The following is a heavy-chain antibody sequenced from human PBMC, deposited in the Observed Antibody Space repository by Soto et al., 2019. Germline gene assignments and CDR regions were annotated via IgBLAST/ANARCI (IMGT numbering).Heavy chain of an antibody. CDR3: VRTGLLVAAAPRADF. CDR2: INSDGSST. Sequence: EVQLVESGGGLVQPGGSLRLSCAASGFTFSSYWMHWVRQAPGKGLVWVSRINSDGSSTSYADSVKGRLTISRDNAKNTLDRQMNSVRAESTAVYYGVRTGLLVAAAPRADFWGQGTLVTVSS. CDR1: GFTFSSYW. V-gene: IGHV3-74*01. D-gene: IGHD2-15*01. J-gene: IGHJ4*02.